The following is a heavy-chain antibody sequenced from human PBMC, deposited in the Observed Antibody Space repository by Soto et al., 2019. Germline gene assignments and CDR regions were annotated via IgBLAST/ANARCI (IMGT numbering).Heavy chain of an antibody. CDR2: ISAYNGNT. D-gene: IGHD6-13*01. Sequence: QVQLVQSGAEVKKPGASVKVSCKASGYTFTSYGISWVRQAPGQGLEWMGWISAYNGNTNYAQKLQGRVTMTTDTAPSTAHMELRSLRSDDTAVYYCASDLAAGTCDSWGQGTLVTVSS. CDR3: ASDLAAGTCDS. J-gene: IGHJ4*02. CDR1: GYTFTSYG. V-gene: IGHV1-18*01.